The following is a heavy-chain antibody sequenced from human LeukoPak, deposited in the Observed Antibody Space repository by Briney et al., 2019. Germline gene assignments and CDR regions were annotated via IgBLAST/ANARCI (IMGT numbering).Heavy chain of an antibody. CDR2: IIPILGIA. V-gene: IGHV1-69*04. D-gene: IGHD4-17*01. CDR1: GYTFTGYY. Sequence: ASVKVSCKASGYTFTGYYMHWVRQAPGQGLEWMGRIIPILGIANYAQKFQGRVTITADKSTSTAYMELSSLRSEDTAVYYCARDAGPTTVTTDFDYWGQGTLVTVSS. J-gene: IGHJ4*02. CDR3: ARDAGPTTVTTDFDY.